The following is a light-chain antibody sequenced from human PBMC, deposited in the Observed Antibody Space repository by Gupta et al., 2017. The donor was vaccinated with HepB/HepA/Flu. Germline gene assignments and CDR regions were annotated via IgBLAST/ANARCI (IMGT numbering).Light chain of an antibody. J-gene: IGLJ2*01. Sequence: SVLTQSPSLSGTPGQRVTISCSGSSSNVGSKNVNWYQQLPGRAPKLLIYYNDERPSGVPDRFSGSKSDTSASLAISGLQAEDEADYYCAAWDESLNGVVFGGGTKLTVL. CDR3: AAWDESLNGVV. CDR1: SSNVGSKN. V-gene: IGLV1-44*01. CDR2: YND.